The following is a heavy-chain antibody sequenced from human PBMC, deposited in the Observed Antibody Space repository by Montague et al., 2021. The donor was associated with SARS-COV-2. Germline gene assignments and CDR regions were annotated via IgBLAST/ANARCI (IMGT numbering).Heavy chain of an antibody. Sequence: SVKVSCKASGYPFNRHGFAWLRQAPGQGLEWMGWISGYNEKTNYAQNFQGRFTITKDMSTNTAYMELKSLTSDETAVYFFARYTGSTGYDYWGQGTLVTVSS. CDR1: GYPFNRHG. D-gene: IGHD3-22*01. V-gene: IGHV1-18*04. J-gene: IGHJ4*02. CDR2: ISGYNEKT. CDR3: ARYTGSTGYDY.